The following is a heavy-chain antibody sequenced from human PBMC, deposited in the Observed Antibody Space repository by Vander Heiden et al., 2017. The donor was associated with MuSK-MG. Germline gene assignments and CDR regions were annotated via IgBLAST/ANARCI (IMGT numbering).Heavy chain of an antibody. CDR3: ARPDGDY. CDR1: GGSISLSSYS. V-gene: IGHV4-39*01. CDR2: IFYTGRT. Sequence: QLQVQESGPGLLKPSETLSLTCTVSGGSISLSSYSWAWIRQPPGKGLEWIGGIFYTGRTYYNPSRESRVIMSVDTSKNQIFLRLSSVTAADTAVYYCARPDGDYWGQGTLVAVSA. J-gene: IGHJ4*02.